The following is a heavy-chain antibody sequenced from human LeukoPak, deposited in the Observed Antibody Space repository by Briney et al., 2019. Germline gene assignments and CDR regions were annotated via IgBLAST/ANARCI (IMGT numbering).Heavy chain of an antibody. CDR2: ISTASSYR. D-gene: IGHD7-27*01. CDR3: AGERDLTGDPLDY. J-gene: IGHJ4*02. V-gene: IGHV3-21*01. CDR1: GFTFSSNK. Sequence: PGGSLRLSCVASGFTFSSNKMDWVRQAPGKGLEWVSSISTASSYRYYAKSVRGRFTISRDNTRNSLYLQMNSLRAEDTAIYYCAGERDLTGDPLDYLGPGTLVTASS.